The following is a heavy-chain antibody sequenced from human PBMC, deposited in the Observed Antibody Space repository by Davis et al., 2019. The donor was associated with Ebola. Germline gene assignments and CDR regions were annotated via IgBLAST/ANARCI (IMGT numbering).Heavy chain of an antibody. V-gene: IGHV4-61*09. CDR2: IYTSGST. J-gene: IGHJ4*02. CDR1: GDSISSGSYY. Sequence: SETLSLTCAVSGDSISSGSYYWSWIRQPAGKGLEWIGHIYTSGSTNYNPSLKSRVTISVDTSKNQFSLKLTSVTAADTAVYYCARDRHDTSGCGFWGQGTLVTVSS. CDR3: ARDRHDTSGCGF. D-gene: IGHD3-22*01.